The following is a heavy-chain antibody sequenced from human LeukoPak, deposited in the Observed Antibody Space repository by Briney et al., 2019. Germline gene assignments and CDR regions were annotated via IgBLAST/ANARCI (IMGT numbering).Heavy chain of an antibody. CDR1: GDSISSYY. Sequence: SETLSLTCTVSGDSISSYYWSWIRQPAGKGLEWIGRVATSGNNNYNPSLKSRVTMAVDTSKNQFSLRLSSVTAADTAVYYCARRRLFSSCPYFDYWGQGTLVTVSS. V-gene: IGHV4-4*07. CDR2: VATSGNN. J-gene: IGHJ4*02. D-gene: IGHD2-2*01. CDR3: ARRRLFSSCPYFDY.